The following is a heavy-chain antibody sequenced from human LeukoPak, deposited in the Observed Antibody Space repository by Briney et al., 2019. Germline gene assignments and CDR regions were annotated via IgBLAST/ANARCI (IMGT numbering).Heavy chain of an antibody. J-gene: IGHJ4*02. CDR1: GFTFSTAW. D-gene: IGHD4-23*01. V-gene: IGHV3-7*01. CDR3: ARDRGYSSFDY. CDR2: IKQDGSEK. Sequence: GGSLRLSCAASGFTFSTAWMFWVRQAPGKGLEWVATIKQDGSEKHYLDSVKGRFTISRDNAENSLYLQLNSLRVEDTAVYYCARDRGYSSFDYWGQGTLVTVSS.